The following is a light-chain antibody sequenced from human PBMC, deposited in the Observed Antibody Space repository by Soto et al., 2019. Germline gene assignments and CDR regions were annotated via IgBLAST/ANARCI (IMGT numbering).Light chain of an antibody. Sequence: QSVLTQPASVSGSTGQSIAISCTGTSSDVGAYNYVSWYQQHPGKAPKLMIYDVTNRPSGVSNRFSGSKSGNTASLTISGLQAEDEADYYCSSYTTSSTYVFGTGTKVTVL. J-gene: IGLJ1*01. CDR3: SSYTTSSTYV. CDR1: SSDVGAYNY. CDR2: DVT. V-gene: IGLV2-14*03.